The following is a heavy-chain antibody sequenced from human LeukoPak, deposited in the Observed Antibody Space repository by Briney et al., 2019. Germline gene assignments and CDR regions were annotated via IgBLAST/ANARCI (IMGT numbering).Heavy chain of an antibody. V-gene: IGHV3-30*04. Sequence: PGGSLRLSCAASGFTFSSYAMHWVRQAPGKGLEWVAVISYDGSNKYYADSVKGRFTISRDNSKNTLYLQMNSLRAEDTAVYYCATNSGYDYLRSSYYYYMDVWGKGTTVTVSS. CDR2: ISYDGSNK. CDR3: ATNSGYDYLRSSYYYYMDV. CDR1: GFTFSSYA. J-gene: IGHJ6*03. D-gene: IGHD5-12*01.